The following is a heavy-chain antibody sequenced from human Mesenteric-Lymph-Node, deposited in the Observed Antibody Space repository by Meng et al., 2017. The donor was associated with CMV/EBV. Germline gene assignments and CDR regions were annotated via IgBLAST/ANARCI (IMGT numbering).Heavy chain of an antibody. J-gene: IGHJ4*02. CDR3: ARDLGGDSVALYFDY. CDR2: INPYSGGT. CDR1: EYAFTGYY. V-gene: IGHV1-2*04. D-gene: IGHD3-16*01. Sequence: SEYAFTGYYMRWVRQAPGQGLEWMGWINPYSGGTNYAQKFQGWVTMTRDTSISTVYMELSRLRSDDTAVYYCARDLGGDSVALYFDYWGQGTLVTVSS.